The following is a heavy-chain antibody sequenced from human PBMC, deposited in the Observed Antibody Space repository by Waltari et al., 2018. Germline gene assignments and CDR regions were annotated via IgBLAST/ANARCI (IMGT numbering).Heavy chain of an antibody. D-gene: IGHD2-8*02. CDR1: GYTFSSYD. J-gene: IGHJ4*02. CDR3: ARGVVRRLGVSPPDY. CDR2: KNHNSGNT. Sequence: VQLVQSGAEVKKPAASVTVSCKASGYTFSSYDINWVRQASVQGLEWSGWKNHNSGNTGYAQKFQGRVTMTVNTSISTASMELSRVSAADTAVYYCARGVVRRLGVSPPDYWGQGTLVTVSS. V-gene: IGHV1-8*01.